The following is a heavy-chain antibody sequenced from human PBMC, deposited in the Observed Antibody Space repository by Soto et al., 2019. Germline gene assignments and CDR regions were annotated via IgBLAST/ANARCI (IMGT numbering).Heavy chain of an antibody. J-gene: IGHJ6*02. CDR1: GFTFSTYW. D-gene: IGHD2-15*01. Sequence: EVQLVESGGGLAQPGGSLRLSCAASGFTFSTYWIHWVRQAPGKGLVWVSLINSDGSSTNYADSVKGRYTISRDNAKNTLFLQMNSVRAEDTAVYYCARDRWGGGRDRVVWGEGTTVTVSS. CDR3: ARDRWGGGRDRVV. CDR2: INSDGSST. V-gene: IGHV3-74*01.